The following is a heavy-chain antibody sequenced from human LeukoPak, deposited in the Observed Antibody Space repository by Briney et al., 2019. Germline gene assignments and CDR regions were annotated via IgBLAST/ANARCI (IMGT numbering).Heavy chain of an antibody. CDR2: IRYDGSNK. CDR3: AKGAPQLVPYFDY. V-gene: IGHV3-30*02. J-gene: IGHJ4*02. CDR1: GFTFSSYG. D-gene: IGHD6-6*01. Sequence: GGSLRPSCAASGFTFSSYGMHWVRQAPGKGLEWVAFIRYDGSNKYYADSVKGRFTISRDNSKNTLYLQMNSLRAEDTAVYYCAKGAPQLVPYFDYWGQGTLVTVSS.